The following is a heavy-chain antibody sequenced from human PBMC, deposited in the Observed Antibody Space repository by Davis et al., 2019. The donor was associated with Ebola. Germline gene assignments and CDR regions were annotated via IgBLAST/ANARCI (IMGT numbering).Heavy chain of an antibody. CDR2: IWYDGSLQ. CDR1: GFNFNNYG. CDR3: ARDPAIGKPLSTFDV. J-gene: IGHJ3*01. V-gene: IGHV3-33*08. Sequence: PGGSLRLSCAASGFNFNNYGMHWVRQAPGKGLEWLAVIWYDGSLQFSVDSMKGRFTISRDNSRNTLFLQMNSLRDEDTAVYYCARDPAIGKPLSTFDVWGQGTTVTVAS. D-gene: IGHD1-14*01.